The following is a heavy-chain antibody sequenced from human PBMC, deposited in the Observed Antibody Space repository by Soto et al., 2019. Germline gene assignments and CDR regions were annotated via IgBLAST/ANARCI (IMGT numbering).Heavy chain of an antibody. CDR2: MNPNSGNT. CDR1: GYTFTSYD. V-gene: IGHV1-8*01. J-gene: IGHJ6*02. D-gene: IGHD3-9*01. CDR3: ARGYRYYDILTGVGLGYYYYYYGMDV. Sequence: ASVKVSCKASGYTFTSYDINWVRQATGQGLEWMGWMNPNSGNTGYAQKFQGRVTMTRNTSISTAYMELSSLRSEDTAVYYCARGYRYYDILTGVGLGYYYYYYGMDVWGQGTTVTVS.